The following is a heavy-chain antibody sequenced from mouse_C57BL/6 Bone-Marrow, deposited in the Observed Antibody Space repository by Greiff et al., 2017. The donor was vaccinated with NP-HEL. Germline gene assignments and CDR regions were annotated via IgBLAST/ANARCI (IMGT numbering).Heavy chain of an antibody. V-gene: IGHV1-63*01. CDR1: GYTFTNYW. Sequence: QVQLKESGAELVRPGTSVKMSCKASGYTFTNYWIGWAKQRPGHGLEWIGDIYPGGGYTNYNEKFKGKATLTADKSSSTAYMQFSSLTSEDSAIYYCARSSSAIDYWGQGTSVTVSS. J-gene: IGHJ4*01. CDR2: IYPGGGYT. CDR3: ARSSSAIDY.